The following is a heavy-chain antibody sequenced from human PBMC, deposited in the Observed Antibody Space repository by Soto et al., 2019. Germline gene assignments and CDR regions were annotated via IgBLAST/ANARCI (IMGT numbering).Heavy chain of an antibody. D-gene: IGHD2-2*01. CDR2: IYPGDSDT. J-gene: IGHJ4*02. Sequence: GESLKISCKGSGYSFTNYWIGWVRQMPGEGLEWMGLIYPGDSDTRYSPSFEGQVTISADKSISTAYLQWSGLKASDTAMYYCARRKASSTTSLSFRAGFDYWGQGTLVTVSS. CDR3: ARRKASSTTSLSFRAGFDY. V-gene: IGHV5-51*01. CDR1: GYSFTNYW.